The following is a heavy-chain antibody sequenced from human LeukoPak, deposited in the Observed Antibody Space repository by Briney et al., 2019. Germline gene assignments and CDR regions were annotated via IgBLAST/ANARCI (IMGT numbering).Heavy chain of an antibody. CDR2: INSDASTI. J-gene: IGHJ4*02. V-gene: IGHV3-74*01. CDR3: ARDRGSYLTYYFDY. Sequence: GGSLRLSCAASGLTFSSDWMHWVRQVPGKGLVWVSRINSDASTINYADSVKGRFTISRDNAKNSLYLQMNSLRAEDTAVYYCARDRGSYLTYYFDYWGQGTLVTVSS. D-gene: IGHD1-26*01. CDR1: GLTFSSDW.